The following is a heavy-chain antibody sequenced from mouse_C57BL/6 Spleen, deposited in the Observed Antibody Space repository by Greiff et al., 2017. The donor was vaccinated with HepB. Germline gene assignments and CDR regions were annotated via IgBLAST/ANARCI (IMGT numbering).Heavy chain of an antibody. J-gene: IGHJ4*01. CDR2: IDPEDGDN. CDR1: GFNIKDYY. D-gene: IGHD1-1*01. V-gene: IGHV14-1*01. Sequence: VQLKQSGAELVRPGASVKLSCTASGFNIKDYYMHWVKQRPEQGLEWIGRIDPEDGDNEYAPKFQGKATMTADTSSNTAYLQLSSLTSEDTAVYYCTVITTVVARGYAMDYWGQGTSVTVSS. CDR3: TVITTVVARGYAMDY.